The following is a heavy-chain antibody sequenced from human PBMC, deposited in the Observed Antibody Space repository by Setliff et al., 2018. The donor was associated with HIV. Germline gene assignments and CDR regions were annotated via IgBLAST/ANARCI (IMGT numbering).Heavy chain of an antibody. CDR2: INHRGST. V-gene: IGHV4-34*01. CDR3: ATLKMATIYRDFDY. CDR1: GGSFSGYY. J-gene: IGHJ4*02. Sequence: KTSETLSLTCAVYGGSFSGYYWSRIRQPPGKGLEWIGEINHRGSTNCNPSLKSRVSISVDTSKNQFSLKLSSVTAADTAVYYCATLKMATIYRDFDYWGQGTLVTVSS. D-gene: IGHD5-12*01.